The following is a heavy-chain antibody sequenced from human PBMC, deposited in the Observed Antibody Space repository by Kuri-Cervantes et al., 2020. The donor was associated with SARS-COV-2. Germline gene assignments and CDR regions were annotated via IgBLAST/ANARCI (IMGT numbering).Heavy chain of an antibody. CDR1: GGSFSGYY. CDR3: ARVDSSSVDY. D-gene: IGHD6-6*01. V-gene: IGHV4-34*01. J-gene: IGHJ4*02. CDR2: INHSGST. Sequence: GSLRLSCAVYGGSFSGYYWSWIRQPPGKGLEWIGEINHSGSTNYNPSLKSRVTISVDTSKNQFSLKLSSVTAADTAGYYCARVDSSSVDYWGQGTLVTVSS.